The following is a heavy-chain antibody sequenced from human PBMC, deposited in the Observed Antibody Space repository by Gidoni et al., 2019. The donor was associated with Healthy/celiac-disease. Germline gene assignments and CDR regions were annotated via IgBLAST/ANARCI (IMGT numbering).Heavy chain of an antibody. Sequence: QVQLVQSGAEVKKPGSSVKVSCKASGGTFSSYAISWVRQAPGQGLEWMGGIIPIFGTANYAQKFQGRVTITADESTSTAYMELSSLRSEDTAVYYCARGMIARMNVVVTAIAYYYYYGMDVWGQGTTVTVSS. D-gene: IGHD2-21*02. CDR3: ARGMIARMNVVVTAIAYYYYYGMDV. V-gene: IGHV1-69*01. CDR1: GGTFSSYA. J-gene: IGHJ6*02. CDR2: IIPIFGTA.